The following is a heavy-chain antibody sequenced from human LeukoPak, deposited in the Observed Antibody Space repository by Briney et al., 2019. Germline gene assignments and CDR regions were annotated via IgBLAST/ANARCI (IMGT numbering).Heavy chain of an antibody. CDR2: ITNSGTT. V-gene: IGHV4-59*11. CDR3: TRPYYYDSTGSPDY. D-gene: IGHD3-22*01. J-gene: IGHJ4*02. CDR1: GESISSHY. Sequence: PSETLSLTCNVSGESISSHYWSWTRQSPGKGLEWIGYITNSGTTKFNPSLKSRVTISLDTSKNPLYLSLTSVTAADTAVYYCTRPYYYDSTGSPDYWGQGTLVTVSS.